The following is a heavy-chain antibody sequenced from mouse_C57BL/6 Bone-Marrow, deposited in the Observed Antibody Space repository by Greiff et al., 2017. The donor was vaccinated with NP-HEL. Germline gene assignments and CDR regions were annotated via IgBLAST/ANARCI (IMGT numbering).Heavy chain of an antibody. CDR1: GFNIKDDY. CDR3: TTSNYAMDY. Sequence: SGAELVRPGASVKLSCTASGFNIKDDYMHWVKQRPEQGLEWIGWIDPENGDTEYASKFQGKATITADTSSNTAYLQLSSLTSEDTAVYYCTTSNYAMDYWGQGTSVTVSS. CDR2: IDPENGDT. V-gene: IGHV14-4*01. J-gene: IGHJ4*01.